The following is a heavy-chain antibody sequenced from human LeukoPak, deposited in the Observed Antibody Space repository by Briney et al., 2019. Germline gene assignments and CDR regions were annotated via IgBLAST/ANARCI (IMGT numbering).Heavy chain of an antibody. Sequence: SETLSLTCTVSGGSISSGGYYWSWIRQHPGKGLEWIGYIYYSGSAYYNPSLKSRVTISVDTSENQFSLKLSSVTAADTAVYYCARVNYGSATKEDYWGQGTLVTASS. CDR1: GGSISSGGYY. CDR2: IYYSGSA. D-gene: IGHD3-10*01. J-gene: IGHJ4*02. V-gene: IGHV4-31*03. CDR3: ARVNYGSATKEDY.